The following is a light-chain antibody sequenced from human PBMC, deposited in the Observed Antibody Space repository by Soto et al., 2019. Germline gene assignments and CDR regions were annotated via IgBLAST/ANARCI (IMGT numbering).Light chain of an antibody. V-gene: IGLV1-44*01. CDR1: SSNIGSNT. Sequence: QSVLTQPPSASGTPGQRVTISCSGSSSNIGSNTVNWYQQLPGTAPKLLIYSNNQRPSGVPDRFSGSKSGTSASLAISGLQSEDEADYYCAAWDDSLTHVVFGGGTKLPS. J-gene: IGLJ2*01. CDR3: AAWDDSLTHVV. CDR2: SNN.